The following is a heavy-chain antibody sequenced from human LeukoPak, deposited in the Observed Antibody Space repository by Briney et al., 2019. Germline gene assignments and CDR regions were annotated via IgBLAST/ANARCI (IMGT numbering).Heavy chain of an antibody. Sequence: SVKGSCKASAGSPSSYAISWVRQAPGQWLEWIGGIITILGTANYAQKLQGRVTITADESTRPSSMALSSLRSEDTAVYYCASPAGDFWSGYSRTPFDYWGQGTMVTVSS. CDR2: IITILGTA. D-gene: IGHD3-3*01. CDR3: ASPAGDFWSGYSRTPFDY. CDR1: AGSPSSYA. J-gene: IGHJ4*02. V-gene: IGHV1-69*01.